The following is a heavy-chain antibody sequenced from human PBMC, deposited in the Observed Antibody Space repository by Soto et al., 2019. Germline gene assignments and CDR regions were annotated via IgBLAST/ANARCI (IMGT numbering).Heavy chain of an antibody. Sequence: ASVKVSCKASGYSFTSYAMHWVRQAPGQRLEWMGWINAGNGNTKYSQKFQGRVTITRDASASTAYMELSSLRSEDTAVYYCAREQHDYVWGSYRYTPFDPWGQGTLVTVSS. CDR1: GYSFTSYA. V-gene: IGHV1-3*01. D-gene: IGHD3-16*02. CDR3: AREQHDYVWGSYRYTPFDP. CDR2: INAGNGNT. J-gene: IGHJ5*02.